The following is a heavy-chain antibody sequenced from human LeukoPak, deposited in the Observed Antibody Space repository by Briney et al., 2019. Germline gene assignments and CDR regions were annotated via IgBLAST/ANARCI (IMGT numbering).Heavy chain of an antibody. D-gene: IGHD5-12*01. CDR3: ARDSAGYDY. CDR2: IKEDGSDK. Sequence: GGSLRLSCAASGITFTTYWMSWVRRAPGKGLEGVANIKEDGSDKYYVDSVKGRFTISRDNAKNSLYLQMNSLRAEDTAVYYCARDSAGYDYWGQGTLVTVSS. V-gene: IGHV3-7*01. J-gene: IGHJ4*02. CDR1: GITFTTYW.